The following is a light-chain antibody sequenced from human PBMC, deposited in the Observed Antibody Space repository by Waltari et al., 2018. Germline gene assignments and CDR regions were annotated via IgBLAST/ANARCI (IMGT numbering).Light chain of an antibody. CDR3: AAWDDTLSAVL. Sequence: QSVLTQPPSASGTPGQRVTISCSGTRSNIGINYVYWYQHLPGTTPKLLIYRKNQRPSGVPDRFSGSKSGTSASLAISGLRSEDEADYYCAAWDDTLSAVLFGAVTKLKVL. J-gene: IGLJ3*02. V-gene: IGLV1-47*01. CDR2: RKN. CDR1: RSNIGINY.